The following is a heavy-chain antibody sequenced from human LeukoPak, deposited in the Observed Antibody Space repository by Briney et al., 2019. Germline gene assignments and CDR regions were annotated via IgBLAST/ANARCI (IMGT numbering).Heavy chain of an antibody. Sequence: GGSLRLSCAASGFTFSSYNMNWVRQAPGKGLEWVSSISSSSSYIYYADSVKGRFTISRDNAKNSLYLQMNSLRAEDTALYYCAKGPMDYGSGSYIDYWGQGTLVTVSS. J-gene: IGHJ4*02. CDR2: ISSSSSYI. CDR1: GFTFSSYN. CDR3: AKGPMDYGSGSYIDY. V-gene: IGHV3-21*04. D-gene: IGHD3-10*01.